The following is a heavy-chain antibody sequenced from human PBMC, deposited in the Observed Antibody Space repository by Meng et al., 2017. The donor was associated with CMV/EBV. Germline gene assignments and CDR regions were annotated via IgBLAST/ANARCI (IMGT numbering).Heavy chain of an antibody. CDR3: ATGATTSRFRVDY. CDR1: GVTFSSCI. V-gene: IGHV1-69*13. Sequence: SVKVSCKASGVTFSSCILSWVRQAPGQGLEWMGGITPIFGVAQYAQNFQGRVTITADEYTNTAYMDVSSLRSEDTAVYYCATGATTSRFRVDYWGQGTLVTVSS. CDR2: ITPIFGVA. D-gene: IGHD2-2*01. J-gene: IGHJ4*02.